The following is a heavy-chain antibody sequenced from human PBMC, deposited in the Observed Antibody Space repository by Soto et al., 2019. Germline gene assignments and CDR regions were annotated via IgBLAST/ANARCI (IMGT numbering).Heavy chain of an antibody. D-gene: IGHD2-2*01. CDR1: GFTFNNYA. CDR2: ISGSSGTT. Sequence: AGGSLRLSCTASGFTFNNYAMSWVRQAPGEGLEWVSSISGSSGTTHYADSVKGRFTISRDNSKNTLYLEMNSLRAEDTAVFYCAKDIVVVPAASDAFDIWGQGTMVTVSS. J-gene: IGHJ3*02. V-gene: IGHV3-23*01. CDR3: AKDIVVVPAASDAFDI.